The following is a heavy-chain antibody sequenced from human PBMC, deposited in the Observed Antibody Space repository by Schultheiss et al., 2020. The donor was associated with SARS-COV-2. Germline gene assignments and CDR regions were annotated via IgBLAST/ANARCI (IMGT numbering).Heavy chain of an antibody. CDR1: GFTVSNSY. CDR3: AREIGGYSHYYYYYGMDV. V-gene: IGHV3-53*01. J-gene: IGHJ6*02. CDR2: IHSDGST. D-gene: IGHD5-18*01. Sequence: GGSLRLSCAASGFTVSNSYMTWVRQAPGKGLEWVSIIHSDGSTNYADSVEGRFTVSRDNAKNSLYLQMNSLRAEDTAVYYCAREIGGYSHYYYYYGMDVWGQGTTVTVSS.